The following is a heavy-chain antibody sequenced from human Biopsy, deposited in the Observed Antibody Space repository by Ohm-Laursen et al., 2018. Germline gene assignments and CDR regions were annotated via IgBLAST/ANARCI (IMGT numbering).Heavy chain of an antibody. CDR1: GGSISSYY. D-gene: IGHD1-26*01. J-gene: IGHJ2*01. Sequence: GTLSLTWPVSGGSISSYYWSWIRQPPGKGLEWIGYIYYTGSTNYNPSLKSRVTISVDTSVTHLSLRLTSVTAADTAVYYCARHAPSYSGSYWRYFDLWGRGTLVTVSS. CDR2: IYYTGST. V-gene: IGHV4-59*08. CDR3: ARHAPSYSGSYWRYFDL.